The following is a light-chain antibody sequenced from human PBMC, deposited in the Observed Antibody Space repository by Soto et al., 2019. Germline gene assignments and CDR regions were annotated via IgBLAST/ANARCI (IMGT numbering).Light chain of an antibody. CDR1: SSDVGGYDY. CDR3: SSYTTSSTPV. V-gene: IGLV2-14*03. CDR2: DVS. J-gene: IGLJ2*01. Sequence: QSALTQPASVSGSPGQSITISCTGTSSDVGGYDYVTWYQHHPGKAPKLMIYDVSNWPSGVSNRFSGSKSGNTASLTISGLQAEDEADYYCSSYTTSSTPVFGGGTKVTVL.